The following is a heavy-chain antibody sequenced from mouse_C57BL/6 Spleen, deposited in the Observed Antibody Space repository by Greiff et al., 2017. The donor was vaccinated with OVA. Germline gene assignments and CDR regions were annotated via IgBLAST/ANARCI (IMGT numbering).Heavy chain of an antibody. Sequence: VQLQQSGPELVKPGASVKISCKASGYTFTDYYMNWVKQSHGKSLEWIGDINPNNGGTSYNQKFKGKATLTVDKSSSTAYMELRSLTSEDSAVYYCALYYSNYDYAMDYWGQGTSVTVSS. V-gene: IGHV1-26*01. D-gene: IGHD2-5*01. CDR1: GYTFTDYY. CDR2: INPNNGGT. J-gene: IGHJ4*01. CDR3: ALYYSNYDYAMDY.